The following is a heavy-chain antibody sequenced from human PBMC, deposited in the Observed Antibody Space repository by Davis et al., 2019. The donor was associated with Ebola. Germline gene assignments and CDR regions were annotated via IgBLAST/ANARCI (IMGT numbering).Heavy chain of an antibody. CDR3: AGYDSSGYFGGYFDL. D-gene: IGHD3-22*01. J-gene: IGHJ2*01. CDR1: GGSISSSSYY. V-gene: IGHV4-39*01. CDR2: IHYSGST. Sequence: MPSETLSLTCTVSGGSISSSSYYWGWIRQPPGKGPEWIGSIHYSGSTYYNPSLKSRVTISVDTSKNQFSLKLSSVTAADTAVYYCAGYDSSGYFGGYFDLWGRGTLVTVSS.